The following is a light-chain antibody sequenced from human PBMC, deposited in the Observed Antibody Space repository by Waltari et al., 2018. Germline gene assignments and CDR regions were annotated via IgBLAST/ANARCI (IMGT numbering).Light chain of an antibody. CDR2: SHV. J-gene: IGLJ2*01. CDR1: SSNIGSNA. V-gene: IGLV1-44*01. CDR3: AAWDDSLKVGL. Sequence: QSMLTQPPSASGSPGQRVSISCSGGSSNIGSNALNWYKQLPGTAPKLLMYSHVIRPSGVPDRFSGSRFGTSGSLAISGLQSEDEADYYCAAWDDSLKVGLFGGWTKLTVL.